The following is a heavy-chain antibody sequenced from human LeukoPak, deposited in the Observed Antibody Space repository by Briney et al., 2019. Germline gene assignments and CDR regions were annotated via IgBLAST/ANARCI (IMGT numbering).Heavy chain of an antibody. Sequence: GASVKVSCKAFGYTFTGYYLHWVRQAPGQGLEWMGWIDPNSGGTNYAQTFQGRVTMTRDTSISTAYMGLSGLRSDDTAVYYCARLYGSGSHVPFDYWGQGTLVTVSS. V-gene: IGHV1-2*02. D-gene: IGHD3-10*01. CDR1: GYTFTGYY. J-gene: IGHJ4*02. CDR2: IDPNSGGT. CDR3: ARLYGSGSHVPFDY.